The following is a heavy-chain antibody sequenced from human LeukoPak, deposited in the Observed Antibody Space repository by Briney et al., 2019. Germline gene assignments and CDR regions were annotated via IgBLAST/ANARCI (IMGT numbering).Heavy chain of an antibody. Sequence: GGSLSLSCAASGFTFNKYWLTCVRQAPGDGLGWVANINQDDGQIYYLESVEGRFTITRDNAKNSLHLQMNSLRAEDTALYYCARGYYYSGTYYLSFFDHWGQGTLVTVSS. CDR3: ARGYYYSGTYYLSFFDH. V-gene: IGHV3-7*01. D-gene: IGHD3-10*01. J-gene: IGHJ4*02. CDR1: GFTFNKYW. CDR2: INQDDGQI.